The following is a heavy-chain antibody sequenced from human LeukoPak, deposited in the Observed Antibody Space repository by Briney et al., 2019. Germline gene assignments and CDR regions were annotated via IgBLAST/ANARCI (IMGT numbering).Heavy chain of an antibody. Sequence: SETLSLTCTVSGGSISSSSYYWGWTRQPPGKGLEWIGTIYYTGSTSYNPSLKSRFTISVDTSKNPFSLKLSSLTAADTAVYYCARQGGELFPAAIGFWGQGTLVTVSS. CDR1: GGSISSSSYY. D-gene: IGHD2-2*01. V-gene: IGHV4-39*01. J-gene: IGHJ4*02. CDR3: ARQGGELFPAAIGF. CDR2: IYYTGST.